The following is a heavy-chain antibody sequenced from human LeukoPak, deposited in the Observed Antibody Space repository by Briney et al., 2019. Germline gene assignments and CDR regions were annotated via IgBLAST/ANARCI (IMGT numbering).Heavy chain of an antibody. D-gene: IGHD5-18*01. V-gene: IGHV3-53*01. CDR2: LYIGGNT. CDR1: GLIVSNNY. CDR3: TTTAGYNYGQY. J-gene: IGHJ4*02. Sequence: PGGSPRLSCAASGLIVSNNYMNWVRQAPGKGLEWVSALYIGGNTYYADSVRGRFTISRDNSKNTLYLQMNSLRAEDTAIYYCTTTAGYNYGQYWGQGTLVTVSS.